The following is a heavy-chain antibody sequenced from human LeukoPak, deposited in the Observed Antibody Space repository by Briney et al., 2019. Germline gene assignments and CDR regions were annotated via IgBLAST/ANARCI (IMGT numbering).Heavy chain of an antibody. CDR1: GYTFTSYD. CDR3: ARNYYDSSGPYDAFDI. CDR2: MNPNSGNT. Sequence: ASVKVSCKASGYTFTSYDINWVRQATGQGLEWMGWMNPNSGNTGYAQKFQGRVTITADKSTSTAYMELSSLRSEDTAVYYCARNYYDSSGPYDAFDIWGQGTMVTVSS. D-gene: IGHD3-22*01. J-gene: IGHJ3*02. V-gene: IGHV1-8*01.